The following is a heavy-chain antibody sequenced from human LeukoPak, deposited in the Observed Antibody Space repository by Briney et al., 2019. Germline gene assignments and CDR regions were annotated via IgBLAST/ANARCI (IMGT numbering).Heavy chain of an antibody. Sequence: GGSLRLSXAASGFTFSSYAMSWVRQAPGKGLEWVSAISGSGGSTYYADSVKGRFTISRDNSKNTLYLQMNSLRAEDTAVYYCAKDLLAYCSGGSCYSQNWFDPWGQGTLVTVSS. CDR1: GFTFSSYA. CDR3: AKDLLAYCSGGSCYSQNWFDP. J-gene: IGHJ5*02. D-gene: IGHD2-15*01. V-gene: IGHV3-23*01. CDR2: ISGSGGST.